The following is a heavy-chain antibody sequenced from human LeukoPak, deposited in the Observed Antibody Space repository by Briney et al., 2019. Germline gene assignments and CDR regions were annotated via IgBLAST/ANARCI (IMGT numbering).Heavy chain of an antibody. V-gene: IGHV3-30*02. D-gene: IGHD5/OR15-5a*01. Sequence: SGGSLRLSCAASGFTFSSYGVHWVRQAPGKGLEWVAFIRYDGSNKYYADSVKGRFTISRDNSKNTLYLQMNSLRAEDTAVYYCAKGGLRRYYYYYMDVWGKGTTVTISS. CDR3: AKGGLRRYYYYYMDV. J-gene: IGHJ6*03. CDR1: GFTFSSYG. CDR2: IRYDGSNK.